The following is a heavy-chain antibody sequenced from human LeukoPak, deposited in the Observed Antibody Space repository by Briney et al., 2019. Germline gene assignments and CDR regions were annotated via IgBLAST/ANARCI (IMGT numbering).Heavy chain of an antibody. CDR3: ASNAYYYDSSGYSPLAHDDACDI. D-gene: IGHD3-22*01. V-gene: IGHV3-11*01. CDR1: GFTFSDYY. J-gene: IGHJ3*02. CDR2: IGSSGSTI. Sequence: GGSLRLSCAASGFTFSDYYISWIRQATGQGLDWSSYIGSSGSTIYYADSVKGRFTISRDNAKNSLYLQMNSLSAEDTAVYYCASNAYYYDSSGYSPLAHDDACDICAQGKIVTVSS.